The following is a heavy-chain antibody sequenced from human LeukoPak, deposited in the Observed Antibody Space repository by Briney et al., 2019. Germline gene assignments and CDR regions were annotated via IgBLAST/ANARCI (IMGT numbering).Heavy chain of an antibody. CDR2: ISYDGSNK. V-gene: IGHV3-30*18. J-gene: IGHJ6*02. CDR1: GFTFSSYG. D-gene: IGHD6-6*01. Sequence: PGGSLRLSCAASGFTFSSYGMHWVRQAPGKGLEWVAVISYDGSNKYYADSVKGRFTISRDNSKNTLYLQMNSLRAEDTAVYYCAKDASSSSYYYYGMDVWGQGTTVTVSS. CDR3: AKDASSSSYYYYGMDV.